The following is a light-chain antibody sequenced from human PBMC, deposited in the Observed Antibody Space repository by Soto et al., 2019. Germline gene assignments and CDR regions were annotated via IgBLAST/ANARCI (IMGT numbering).Light chain of an antibody. Sequence: QSALTQPASVSGSPGQSITISCTGSSSDVGGYDSVSWYQQHPGKVPKLMIYDVTNRPSGVSNRFSGAKSGNTASLTISGVRAEDGTDYDCSSYTSSSTLVIFCGGTKLAVL. J-gene: IGLJ2*01. CDR3: SSYTSSSTLVI. CDR2: DVT. V-gene: IGLV2-14*01. CDR1: SSDVGGYDS.